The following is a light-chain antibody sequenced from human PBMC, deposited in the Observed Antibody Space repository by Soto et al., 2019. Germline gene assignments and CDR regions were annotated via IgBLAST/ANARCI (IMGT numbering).Light chain of an antibody. CDR2: KAS. J-gene: IGKJ2*01. CDR1: QSIRRY. CDR3: QQYNSYST. V-gene: IGKV1-5*03. Sequence: DIQMTQSPSTLSASVGDRVNITCRASQSIRRYLAWYQQKPGKVPKLLIYKASSLESGVPSRFSGSGSGTEFTLTISSLQPDDFAAYYCQQYNSYSTFGQGTKLEI.